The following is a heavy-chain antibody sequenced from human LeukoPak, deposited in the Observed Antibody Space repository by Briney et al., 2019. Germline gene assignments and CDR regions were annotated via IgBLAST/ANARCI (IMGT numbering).Heavy chain of an antibody. D-gene: IGHD6-19*01. CDR2: INHSGST. CDR1: GGSISSYY. V-gene: IGHV4-34*01. Sequence: SETLSLTCTVSGGSISSYYWSWIRQPPGKGLEWIGEINHSGSTNYNPSLKSRVTISVDTSKNQFSLKLSSVTAADTAVYYCARVAVANSDAFDIWGQGTMVTVSS. J-gene: IGHJ3*02. CDR3: ARVAVANSDAFDI.